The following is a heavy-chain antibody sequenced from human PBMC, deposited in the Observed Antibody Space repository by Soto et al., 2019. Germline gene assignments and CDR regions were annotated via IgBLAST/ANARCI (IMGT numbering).Heavy chain of an antibody. CDR3: ARSLWDSSGWKTDY. J-gene: IGHJ4*02. V-gene: IGHV4-59*01. Sequence: QVQLQESGPGLVKPSETLSLTCAVSGDSISSLYWSWSRQPPGKGLEWIGYIYYSGSINYNPSLKSRVTISVDTSKNQFSLKLNSVTAADTAVYYCARSLWDSSGWKTDYGGQGTRVTVSS. CDR2: IYYSGSI. D-gene: IGHD6-19*01. CDR1: GDSISSLY.